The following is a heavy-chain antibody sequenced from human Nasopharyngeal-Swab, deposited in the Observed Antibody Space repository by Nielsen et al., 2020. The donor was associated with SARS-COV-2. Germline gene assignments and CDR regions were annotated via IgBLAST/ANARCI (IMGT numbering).Heavy chain of an antibody. CDR3: AKVGGGVGY. CDR2: ISFGGVST. J-gene: IGHJ4*02. D-gene: IGHD3-16*01. V-gene: IGHV3-23*01. Sequence: GGPLRLSCAASGFTFRSHAMSWARQAPGKGLEWVSGISFGGVSTYYADSVKGRFTISRDNSKNTLFLQMNSLRAEDTALYYCAKVGGGVGYWGQGTLVTVSS. CDR1: GFTFRSHA.